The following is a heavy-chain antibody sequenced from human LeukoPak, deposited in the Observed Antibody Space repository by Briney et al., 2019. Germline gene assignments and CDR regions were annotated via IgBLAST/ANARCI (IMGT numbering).Heavy chain of an antibody. CDR1: GYTFTSYS. CDR2: INPNSGGT. V-gene: IGHV1-2*02. D-gene: IGHD4-17*01. J-gene: IGHJ4*02. Sequence: ASVKVSCKTSGYTFTSYSINWVRQAPGQGLEWMGWINPNSGGTNYAQKFQGRVTMTRDTSISTAYMELSRLRSDDTAVYYCARKIVGYGDLPGGYWGQGTLVTVSS. CDR3: ARKIVGYGDLPGGY.